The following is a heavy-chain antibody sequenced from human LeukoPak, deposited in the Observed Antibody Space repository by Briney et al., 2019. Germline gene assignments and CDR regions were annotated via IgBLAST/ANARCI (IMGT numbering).Heavy chain of an antibody. D-gene: IGHD2-15*01. Sequence: GGSLRLSCAASGFTFISYWMSWVRQAPGKGLEWVANIKQDGSEKYYVGSVKGRFTISRDNSKNTLYLHMNSLRAEDTAVYYCARTRILDYWGQGTLVTVSS. CDR3: ARTRILDY. CDR2: IKQDGSEK. J-gene: IGHJ4*02. CDR1: GFTFISYW. V-gene: IGHV3-7*03.